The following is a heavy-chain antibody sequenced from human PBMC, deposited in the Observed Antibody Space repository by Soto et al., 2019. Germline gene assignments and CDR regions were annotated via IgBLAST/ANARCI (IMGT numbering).Heavy chain of an antibody. Sequence: SETLSLTCAVSSGSIISSNWWSWVRQPPGKGLEWIGEIYHSGSTNYNPSLKSRVTISVDKSKNQFSLKLSSVTAADTAVYYCARASGSSWTFDYWGQGTLVAVS. V-gene: IGHV4-4*02. J-gene: IGHJ4*02. CDR2: IYHSGST. CDR3: ARASGSSWTFDY. CDR1: SGSIISSNW. D-gene: IGHD6-13*01.